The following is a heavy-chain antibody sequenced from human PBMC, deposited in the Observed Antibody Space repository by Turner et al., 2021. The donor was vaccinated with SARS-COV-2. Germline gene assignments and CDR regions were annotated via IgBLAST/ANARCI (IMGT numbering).Heavy chain of an antibody. V-gene: IGHV3-7*03. CDR2: IKHDGSEK. Sequence: EVQLVESGGGLVQPGGSLRPSCAASGFTFSSHWMSWVRQAPGKGLEWVANIKHDGSEKYYVDSVKGRFTISRDNAKNSLYLQMNSLRAEDTAVYYCARLHTSSWYFDYWGQGTLVTVSS. D-gene: IGHD6-13*01. CDR1: GFTFSSHW. J-gene: IGHJ4*02. CDR3: ARLHTSSWYFDY.